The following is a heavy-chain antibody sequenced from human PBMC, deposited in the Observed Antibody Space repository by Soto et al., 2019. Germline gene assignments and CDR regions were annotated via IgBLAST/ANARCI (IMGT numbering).Heavy chain of an antibody. CDR2: ISGSGGST. D-gene: IGHD6-13*01. J-gene: IGHJ6*02. V-gene: IGHV3-23*01. CDR3: AKDRDSSSWYYYYYYYGMDV. CDR1: GFTFSSYA. Sequence: PGGSLRLSCAASGFTFSSYAMSWVRQAPGKGLEWVSAISGSGGSTYYADSVKGRFTISRDNSKNTLYLQMNSLRAEDTAVYYCAKDRDSSSWYYYYYYYGMDVWGQGTTVTVSS.